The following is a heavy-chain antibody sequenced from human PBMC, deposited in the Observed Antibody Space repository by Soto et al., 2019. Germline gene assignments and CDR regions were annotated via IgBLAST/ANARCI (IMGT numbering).Heavy chain of an antibody. J-gene: IGHJ4*02. Sequence: SETLSLTCTVSGGSISSSSYYWGWIRQPPGKGLEWIGSIYYSGSTYYNPSLKSRVTISVDTSKNQFSLKLSSVTAADTAVYYCARHGSIVGDTHTHCDYWGQGTLVTVS. CDR2: IYYSGST. CDR3: ARHGSIVGDTHTHCDY. D-gene: IGHD1-26*01. CDR1: GGSISSSSYY. V-gene: IGHV4-39*01.